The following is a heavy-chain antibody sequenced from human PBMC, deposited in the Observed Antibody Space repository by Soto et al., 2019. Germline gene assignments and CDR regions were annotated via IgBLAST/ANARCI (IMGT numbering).Heavy chain of an antibody. CDR3: ATNPRMYSSSWDFDY. CDR2: INPNSGGT. CDR1: GYTFTGYY. V-gene: IGHV1-2*02. J-gene: IGHJ4*02. D-gene: IGHD6-13*01. Sequence: GASVKVSCKASGYTFTGYYMHWVRRAPGQGLEWMGWINPNSGGTNYAQKFQGRVTMTRDTSISTAYMELSRLRSDDTAVYYCATNPRMYSSSWDFDYWGQGTLVTVSS.